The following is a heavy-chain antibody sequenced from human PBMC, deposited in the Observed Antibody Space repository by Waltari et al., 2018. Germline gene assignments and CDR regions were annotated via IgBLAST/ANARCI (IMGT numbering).Heavy chain of an antibody. Sequence: QVQLVQSGAEVKTPGASVKVPCTPSEFSFTNFAVHCVRQAPGQRLEWMGWINAANDNTRYSKKFQDRVTITRDTSASTAYMELSSLRSEDTAVYYCARDGYCSGGSCYSGWSDPWGQGTLVIVSS. D-gene: IGHD2-15*01. CDR1: EFSFTNFA. J-gene: IGHJ5*02. CDR3: ARDGYCSGGSCYSGWSDP. CDR2: INAANDNT. V-gene: IGHV1-3*01.